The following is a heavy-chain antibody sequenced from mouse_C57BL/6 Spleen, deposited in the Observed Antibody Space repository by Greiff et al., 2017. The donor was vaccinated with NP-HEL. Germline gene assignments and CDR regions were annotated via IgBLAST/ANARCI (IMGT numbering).Heavy chain of an antibody. CDR2: IDPSDSYT. D-gene: IGHD1-1*01. CDR3: AREDGSSPWFAY. J-gene: IGHJ3*01. CDR1: GYTFTSYW. V-gene: IGHV1-59*01. Sequence: QVQLQQPGAELVRPGTSVKLSCKASGYTFTSYWMHWVKQRPGQGLEWIGVIDPSDSYTNYNQKFKGKATLTLDTSSSTAYMQLSSLTSEDSAVYYCAREDGSSPWFAYWGQGTLVTVSA.